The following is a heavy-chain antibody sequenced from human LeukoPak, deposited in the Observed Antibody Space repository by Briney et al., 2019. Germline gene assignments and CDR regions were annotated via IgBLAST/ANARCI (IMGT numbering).Heavy chain of an antibody. D-gene: IGHD3-10*01. V-gene: IGHV3-7*01. J-gene: IGHJ4*02. CDR2: INHDGGEK. CDR3: ARGTALPGVDY. CDR1: GFTFSNSW. Sequence: GGSLRLSCAASGFTFSNSWMNWFRQAPGRLEWVANINHDGGEKNYVDSVEGRFTITRDNTKKSLYLQMNSLGAEDTAVYYCARGTALPGVDYWGQGTLVIVSS.